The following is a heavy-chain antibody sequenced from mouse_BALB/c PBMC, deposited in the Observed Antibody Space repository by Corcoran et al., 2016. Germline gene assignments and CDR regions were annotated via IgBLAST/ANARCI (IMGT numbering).Heavy chain of an antibody. J-gene: IGHJ1*01. CDR2: ISCYNGAT. V-gene: IGHV1S34*01. CDR1: GYSFTGYY. CDR3: ARGDTTAFYWYFDV. Sequence: LVKTGASVKISCKASGYSFTGYYMHWVKQSHGKSLEWIGYISCYNGATSYNQKFKGKATFTVDTSSRTAYMQFNSLTSEDSAVYYCARGDTTAFYWYFDVWGAGTTVTVSS. D-gene: IGHD1-2*01.